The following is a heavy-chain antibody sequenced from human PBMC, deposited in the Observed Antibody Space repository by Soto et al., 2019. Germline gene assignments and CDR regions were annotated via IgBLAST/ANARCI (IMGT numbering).Heavy chain of an antibody. Sequence: QVQLVQSGAEVKKPGASVKVSCKASGYTFTSYDINWVRQATGQGLEWMGWMNPNSGNTGYAQKFQGRVTMTRNTSISTAYMELSSLRSEDTAVYYCARHYYDSSGYLHYYGMDVWGQGTTVTVSS. J-gene: IGHJ6*02. CDR2: MNPNSGNT. CDR1: GYTFTSYD. D-gene: IGHD3-22*01. V-gene: IGHV1-8*01. CDR3: ARHYYDSSGYLHYYGMDV.